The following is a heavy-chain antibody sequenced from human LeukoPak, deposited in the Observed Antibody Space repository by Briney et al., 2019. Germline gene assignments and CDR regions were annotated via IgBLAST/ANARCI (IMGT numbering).Heavy chain of an antibody. Sequence: SVKVSCKASGYTFTGYYIHWVRQAPGQGLEWMGRIIPILGIANYAQKFQGRVTITADKSTSTAYMELSSLRSEDTAVYYCASPLRRDGYNLGYWGQGTLVTVSS. V-gene: IGHV1-69*02. J-gene: IGHJ4*02. CDR3: ASPLRRDGYNLGY. CDR1: GYTFTGYY. CDR2: IIPILGIA. D-gene: IGHD5-24*01.